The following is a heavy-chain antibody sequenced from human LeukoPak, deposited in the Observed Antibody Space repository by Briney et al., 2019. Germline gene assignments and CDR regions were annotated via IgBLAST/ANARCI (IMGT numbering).Heavy chain of an antibody. Sequence: ASVKVSCKASGYTFTSYGISWVRQAPGQGLEWMGWISAYNGNTNYAQKLQGRVTITADKSTSTAYMELSSLRSEDTAVYYCARGGDYGDYLAAFDIWGQGTMVTVSS. CDR1: GYTFTSYG. CDR3: ARGGDYGDYLAAFDI. D-gene: IGHD4-17*01. J-gene: IGHJ3*02. CDR2: ISAYNGNT. V-gene: IGHV1-18*01.